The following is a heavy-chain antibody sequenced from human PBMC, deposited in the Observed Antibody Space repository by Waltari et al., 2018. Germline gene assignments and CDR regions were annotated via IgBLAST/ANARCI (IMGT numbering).Heavy chain of an antibody. J-gene: IGHJ3*02. Sequence: EVQLVESGGGLVKPGGSLRLSCAASGFNFSSYSMNWARQAPGKGLEWVSTITSSSSYIYYADSVKGRFTISRDNAKNSLYLQMNSLRAEDTAVYYCARDGNYYDSSGQFGHHAFDIWGQGTMVTVSS. CDR2: ITSSSSYI. D-gene: IGHD3-22*01. V-gene: IGHV3-21*01. CDR1: GFNFSSYS. CDR3: ARDGNYYDSSGQFGHHAFDI.